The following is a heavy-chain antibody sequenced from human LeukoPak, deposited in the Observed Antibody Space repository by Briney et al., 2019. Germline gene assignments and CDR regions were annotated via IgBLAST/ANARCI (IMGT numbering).Heavy chain of an antibody. V-gene: IGHV1-46*01. D-gene: IGHD3-22*01. J-gene: IGHJ4*02. CDR1: GGTFSSYA. CDR2: INPSAGST. CDR3: ARGKSSGPDY. Sequence: ASVKVSCKASGGTFSSYAISWVRQAPGQGLEWMGIINPSAGSTSYAQKFQGRATMTRDTSTSTVYMELSSLRSEDTAVYYCARGKSSGPDYWGQGTLVTVSS.